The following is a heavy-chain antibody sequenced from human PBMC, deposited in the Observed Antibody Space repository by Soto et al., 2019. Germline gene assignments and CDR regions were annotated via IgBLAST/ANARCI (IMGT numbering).Heavy chain of an antibody. CDR2: IYHSGST. D-gene: IGHD4-17*01. V-gene: IGHV4-4*02. CDR1: GGSISSSNW. CDR3: ARVCGCTTVTTNYYYYYGMDV. J-gene: IGHJ6*02. Sequence: SETLCLTCTVSGGSISSSNWWRWVRQPPGKGLEWIGEIYHSGSTNYNPSLKSRVTISVDKSKNQFSLKLSSVTAADTAVYYCARVCGCTTVTTNYYYYYGMDVWGQGTTVTVSS.